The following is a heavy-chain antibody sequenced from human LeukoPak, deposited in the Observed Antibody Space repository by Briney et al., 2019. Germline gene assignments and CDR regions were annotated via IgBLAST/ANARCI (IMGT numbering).Heavy chain of an antibody. CDR1: GGSISRYY. D-gene: IGHD4-23*01. J-gene: IGHJ4*02. Sequence: PSETLSLTCTVSGGSISRYYWSWIRRPPGKGLEWLAYVDYSGSTAYNPFLNGRIAISPDTSKNQFSLKLRSVTAADTAVYYCARLNGGNWGPGILVTVSS. CDR2: VDYSGST. CDR3: ARLNGGN. V-gene: IGHV4-59*08.